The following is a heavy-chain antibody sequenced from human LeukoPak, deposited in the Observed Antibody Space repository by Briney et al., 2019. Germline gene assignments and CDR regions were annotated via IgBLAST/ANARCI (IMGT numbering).Heavy chain of an antibody. Sequence: SVKVSCKASGGTFSSYAISWARQAPGQGLEWMGRIIPILGIANYAQKFQGRVTITADKSTSTAYMELSSLRSEDTAVYYCARSGKGYCSSTSCYFSPFDPWGQGTLVTVSS. J-gene: IGHJ5*02. D-gene: IGHD2-2*01. CDR2: IIPILGIA. CDR3: ARSGKGYCSSTSCYFSPFDP. V-gene: IGHV1-69*04. CDR1: GGTFSSYA.